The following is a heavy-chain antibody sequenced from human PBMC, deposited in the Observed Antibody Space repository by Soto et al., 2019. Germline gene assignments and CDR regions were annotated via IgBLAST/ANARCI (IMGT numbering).Heavy chain of an antibody. Sequence: GGALRLSCAASGFTFSRFSMHWVRQAPGKGLAWVAVISYDGNNKHFAESVKGRFSISRDDSKNTVYLEMNNLGGDDSAVYYCARDHGMFLSYYYYGMDVWGQGTTVTVSS. D-gene: IGHD3-10*02. V-gene: IGHV3-30-3*01. CDR1: GFTFSRFS. CDR3: ARDHGMFLSYYYYGMDV. CDR2: ISYDGNNK. J-gene: IGHJ6*02.